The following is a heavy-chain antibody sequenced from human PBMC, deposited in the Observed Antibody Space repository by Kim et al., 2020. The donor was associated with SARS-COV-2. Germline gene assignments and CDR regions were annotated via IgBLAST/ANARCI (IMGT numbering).Heavy chain of an antibody. CDR2: INPNSGDT. V-gene: IGHV1-2*06. Sequence: ASVKVSCKASGYTFIDYYIYWVRQAPGQGLEWMGRINPNSGDTNYAQKFQGRVTMTRDTSISTAYMELSRLRSDDTAVYFCAKDPRQGVITSGYWGQGTLVTVSS. CDR3: AKDPRQGVITSGY. D-gene: IGHD3-16*01. J-gene: IGHJ4*02. CDR1: GYTFIDYY.